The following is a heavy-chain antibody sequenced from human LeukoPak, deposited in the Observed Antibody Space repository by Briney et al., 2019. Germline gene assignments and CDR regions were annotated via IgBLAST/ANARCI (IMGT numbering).Heavy chain of an antibody. CDR1: GFTFTSYW. V-gene: IGHV3-7*01. Sequence: QAGGSLRLSCAASGFTFTSYWMTWVRQAPGKGLEWVANIRQDGSDKNYADSVKGRFTISRDNAKNSLYLQMNSLRAEDTAVYYCARDRGRGSSWNYYYMDVWGKGTTVTVSS. CDR3: ARDRGRGSSWNYYYMDV. CDR2: IRQDGSDK. J-gene: IGHJ6*03. D-gene: IGHD6-13*01.